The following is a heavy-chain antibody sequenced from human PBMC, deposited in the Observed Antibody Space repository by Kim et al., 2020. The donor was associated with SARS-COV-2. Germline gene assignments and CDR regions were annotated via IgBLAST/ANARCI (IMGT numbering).Heavy chain of an antibody. CDR3: ARDYYGSGSYSDALDY. Sequence: ASVKVSCKTSGYTFTNFGFSWVRQTPGQGLEWMGWISAYNGNTNYAQNFQGRVTMTTDTSTSTAYMELRSLRSDDTAMYYCARDYYGSGSYSDALDYWGQGTLVTVSS. CDR2: ISAYNGNT. V-gene: IGHV1-18*04. CDR1: GYTFTNFG. J-gene: IGHJ4*02. D-gene: IGHD3-10*01.